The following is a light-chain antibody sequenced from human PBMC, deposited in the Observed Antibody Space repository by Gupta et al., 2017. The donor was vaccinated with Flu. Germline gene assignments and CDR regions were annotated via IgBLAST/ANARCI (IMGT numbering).Light chain of an antibody. CDR1: SSNMGSNF. V-gene: IGLV1-44*01. CDR2: GNN. Sequence: SSNMGSNFVNWYQQVPGTAPKLLIYGNNQRPSGVPDRFSGSKSGTSASLAISGLQSEDETDYYCAAWDDSLNGHYVFGTGTKVTVL. CDR3: AAWDDSLNGHYV. J-gene: IGLJ1*01.